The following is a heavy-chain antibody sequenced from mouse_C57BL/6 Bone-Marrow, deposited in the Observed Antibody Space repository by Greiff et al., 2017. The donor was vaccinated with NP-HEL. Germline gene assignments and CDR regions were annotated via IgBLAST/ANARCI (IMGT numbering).Heavy chain of an antibody. CDR1: GFTFSSYA. Sequence: EVKVVESGGGLVKPGGSLKLSCAASGFTFSSYAMSWVRQTPEKRLEWVATISDGGSYTYYPDNVKGRFTISRDNAKNNLYLQMSHLKSEDTAMYYCARAGNRAYWGQGTLVTVSA. J-gene: IGHJ3*01. CDR3: ARAGNRAY. CDR2: ISDGGSYT. V-gene: IGHV5-4*03. D-gene: IGHD2-1*01.